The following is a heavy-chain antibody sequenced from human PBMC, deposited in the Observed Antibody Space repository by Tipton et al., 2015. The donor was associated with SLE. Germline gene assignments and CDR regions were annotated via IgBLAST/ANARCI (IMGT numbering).Heavy chain of an antibody. J-gene: IGHJ3*02. CDR2: AFYSGST. Sequence: TLSLTCTVSGGSVSGGNYHWGWIRQPPGKGLEYIGTAFYSGSTFYNPSLKSRVSISIDMSKNQFSLKLTSVTAADTAVYSCARGERSTVFGVVVMGAFDIWGHGTRVTVSS. CDR1: GGSVSGGNYH. D-gene: IGHD3-3*01. CDR3: ARGERSTVFGVVVMGAFDI. V-gene: IGHV4-39*07.